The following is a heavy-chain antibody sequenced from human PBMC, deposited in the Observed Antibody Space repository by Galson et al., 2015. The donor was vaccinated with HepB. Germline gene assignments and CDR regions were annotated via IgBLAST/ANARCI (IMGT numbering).Heavy chain of an antibody. J-gene: IGHJ4*02. Sequence: SLRLSCAASGFTSAWMSWVRQAPGQGLEWVGRIKSINDGGTTDYAPPVKGRFTISRDDSKNTLYLQMNSLKTEDTAVYYCVIDLSTTVIINSNFHSWGQGTLVTVSS. V-gene: IGHV3-15*01. D-gene: IGHD3-9*01. CDR3: VIDLSTTVIINSNFHS. CDR1: GFTSAW. CDR2: IKSINDGGTT.